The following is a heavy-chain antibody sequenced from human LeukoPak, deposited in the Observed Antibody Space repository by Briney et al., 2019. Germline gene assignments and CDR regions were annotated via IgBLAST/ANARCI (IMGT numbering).Heavy chain of an antibody. CDR2: IYYSGST. V-gene: IGHV4-59*08. CDR1: GGSISSYY. Sequence: PSEALSLTCTVSGGSISSYYWSWIRQPPGKGLEWIGYIYYSGSTNYNPSLKSRVTISVDTSKNQFSLKLNSVTAADTAVYYCARQGSYFDHWGQGTLVTVSS. CDR3: ARQGSYFDH. J-gene: IGHJ4*02.